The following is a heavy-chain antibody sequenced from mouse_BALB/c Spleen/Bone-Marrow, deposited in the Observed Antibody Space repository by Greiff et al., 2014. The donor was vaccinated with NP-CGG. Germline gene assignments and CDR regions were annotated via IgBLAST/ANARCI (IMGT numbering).Heavy chain of an antibody. V-gene: IGHV6-6*01. Sequence: LQQSGGGLVQPGGSMKLSCAASEFTFSDAWMDWVRQSPEKGLEWVAEIRSKANNHATYYAESVKGRFTISRDDSKNSVYLPMNSLTAEDTGIYCCTWWYWAYAIDYWGQGTLVTVSS. CDR3: TWWYWAYAIDY. CDR2: IRSKANNHAT. D-gene: IGHD4-1*01. CDR1: EFTFSDAW. J-gene: IGHJ4*01.